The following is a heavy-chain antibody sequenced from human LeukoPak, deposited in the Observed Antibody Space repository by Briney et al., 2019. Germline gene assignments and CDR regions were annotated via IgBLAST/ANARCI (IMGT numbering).Heavy chain of an antibody. CDR3: ARVVGDILTGYYNGYYYYGMDV. CDR2: IIPIFGTA. CDR1: GGTFSSYA. V-gene: IGHV1-69*13. D-gene: IGHD3-9*01. Sequence: ASVKVSCKASGGTFSSYAISWVRQAPGQGLEWMGGIIPIFGTANYAQKFQSRVTITADESASTAYMELSSLRSEDTAVYYCARVVGDILTGYYNGYYYYGMDVWGKGTTVTVSS. J-gene: IGHJ6*04.